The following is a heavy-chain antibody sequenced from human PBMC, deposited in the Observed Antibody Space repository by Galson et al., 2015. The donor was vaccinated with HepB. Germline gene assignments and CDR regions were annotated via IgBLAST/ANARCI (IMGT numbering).Heavy chain of an antibody. D-gene: IGHD3-16*01. CDR2: IWYDGSNK. J-gene: IGHJ3*02. Sequence: SLRLSCAASGFTFSSYGMHWVRQAPGKGLEWVAVIWYDGSNKYYADSVKGRFTISRDNSKNTLYLQMNSLRAEDTAVYYCARVAGGGNDAFDIWGQGTMVTVPS. CDR3: ARVAGGGNDAFDI. CDR1: GFTFSSYG. V-gene: IGHV3-33*01.